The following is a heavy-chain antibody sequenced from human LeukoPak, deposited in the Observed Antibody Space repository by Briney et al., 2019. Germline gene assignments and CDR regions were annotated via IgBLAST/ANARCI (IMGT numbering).Heavy chain of an antibody. J-gene: IGHJ5*02. CDR2: IKQDGSER. D-gene: IGHD6-13*01. CDR1: GFTFSRYT. V-gene: IGHV3-7*01. CDR3: ARDLDSSSWWNWFDP. Sequence: PGGSLRLSCGASGFTFSRYTMNWVRQAPGKGLEWVANIKQDGSERKYVDSVKGRFTISRDNAENSLYLQMNSLRVEDTAMYYCARDLDSSSWWNWFDPWGQGTLVTVSS.